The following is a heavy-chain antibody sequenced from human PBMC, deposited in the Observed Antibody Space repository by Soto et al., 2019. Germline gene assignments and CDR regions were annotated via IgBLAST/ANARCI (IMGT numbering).Heavy chain of an antibody. D-gene: IGHD4-17*01. V-gene: IGHV1-8*01. J-gene: IGHJ5*02. CDR2: MNPNSGKT. Sequence: QVQLVQSGAEVKKPGASGKVSCKASGYTFTSYEINWVRQATGQGLEYLGWMNPNSGKTAYVQKFQGRVTMTWDTSITTAYMELSSLRSEDTAVYFCARGIKYGAYSRWFDPWGQGTLVTVSS. CDR3: ARGIKYGAYSRWFDP. CDR1: GYTFTSYE.